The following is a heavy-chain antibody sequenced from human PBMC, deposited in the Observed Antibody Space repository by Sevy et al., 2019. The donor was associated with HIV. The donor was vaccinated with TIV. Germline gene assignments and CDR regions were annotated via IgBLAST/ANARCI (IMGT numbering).Heavy chain of an antibody. CDR2: IYPGDSET. V-gene: IGHV5-51*01. J-gene: IGHJ4*02. CDR3: ARFYDSSGHFPSDY. Sequence: GESLKISCKGSGYSFANYWIAWVRQMPGKGLEWMGIIYPGDSETRYSPSFQGQVTISADKSISTAYLHWSSLKASDTAMYYCARFYDSSGHFPSDYWGQGTLVTVSS. CDR1: GYSFANYW. D-gene: IGHD3-22*01.